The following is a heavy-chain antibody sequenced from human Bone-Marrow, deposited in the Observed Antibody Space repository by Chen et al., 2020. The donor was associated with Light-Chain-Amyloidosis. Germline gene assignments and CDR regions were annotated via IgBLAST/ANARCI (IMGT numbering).Heavy chain of an antibody. CDR2: IYPDDSDA. V-gene: IGHV5-51*01. CDR3: ARRRDGYNFDY. CDR1: ESTFPNYW. Sequence: HLERPGPEVKKPGGPLKISCRALESTFPNYWIGWVRQMPGKGLEWMGVIYPDDSDARYSPSFEGQVTISADKSITTAYLQWRSLKASDTAMYYCARRRDGYNFDYWGQGTLVTVSS. D-gene: IGHD5-12*01. J-gene: IGHJ4*02.